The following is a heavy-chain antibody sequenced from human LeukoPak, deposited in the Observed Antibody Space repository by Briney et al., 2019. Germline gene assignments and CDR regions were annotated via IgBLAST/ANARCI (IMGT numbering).Heavy chain of an antibody. CDR2: MSYSGST. Sequence: SETLSLTCTVSGGSISGYYWSWIRQPPGKGLEWIGYMSYSGSTNYNPSLKSRVTISVDTSKNQFSLKLSSVTAADTAVYYCARSATGRIYFFDFWGQGNLVTVSS. CDR3: ARSATGRIYFFDF. D-gene: IGHD6-13*01. V-gene: IGHV4-59*01. CDR1: GGSISGYY. J-gene: IGHJ4*02.